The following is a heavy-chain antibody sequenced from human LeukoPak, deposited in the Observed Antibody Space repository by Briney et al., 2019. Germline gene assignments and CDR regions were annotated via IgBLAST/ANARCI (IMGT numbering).Heavy chain of an antibody. CDR1: GGSISSGGYY. Sequence: SETLSLTCTVSGGSISSGGYYWSWIRQHPGKGLEWIGYIYYSGSTYYNPSLKSRVTISVDTSKNQFSLKLSSVTAADTAVYYCARVGGRSGPYYDSSGNTRYYFDYWGQGTLVTVSS. J-gene: IGHJ4*02. D-gene: IGHD3-22*01. CDR3: ARVGGRSGPYYDSSGNTRYYFDY. V-gene: IGHV4-31*03. CDR2: IYYSGST.